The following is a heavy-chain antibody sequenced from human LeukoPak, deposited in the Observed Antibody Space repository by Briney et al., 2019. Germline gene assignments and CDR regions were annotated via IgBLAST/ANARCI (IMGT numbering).Heavy chain of an antibody. V-gene: IGHV3-49*03. CDR2: IRSKAYGGTT. Sequence: GGSLRLSCTASGFTLGDYAMSWFRQAPGKGLEWVGFIRSKAYGGTTEYAASVKGRFTISRDDSKSIAYLQMNSLKTEDTAVYYCTRAPFGGNWGIDYWGQGTLVTVSS. CDR1: GFTLGDYA. J-gene: IGHJ4*02. CDR3: TRAPFGGNWGIDY. D-gene: IGHD7-27*01.